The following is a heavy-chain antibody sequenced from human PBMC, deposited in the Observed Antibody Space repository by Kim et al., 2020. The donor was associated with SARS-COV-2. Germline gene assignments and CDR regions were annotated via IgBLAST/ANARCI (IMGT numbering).Heavy chain of an antibody. Sequence: GGSLRLSCAGFGFTLSHYAMGWVRQTPGTGLNWVSVITGSAVATYYPESVKGRFTISRDNSNNTLFLQMNGLTAGDTGVYYCVRVFRHRPQDYGDHTFYFDFWGQGALVTVSS. CDR2: ITGSAVAT. D-gene: IGHD4-17*01. J-gene: IGHJ4*02. CDR1: GFTLSHYA. V-gene: IGHV3-23*01. CDR3: VRVFRHRPQDYGDHTFYFDF.